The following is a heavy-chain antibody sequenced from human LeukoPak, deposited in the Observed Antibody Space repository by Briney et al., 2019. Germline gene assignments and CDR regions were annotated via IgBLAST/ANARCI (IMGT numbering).Heavy chain of an antibody. J-gene: IGHJ4*02. CDR3: ARDDYGAYDF. D-gene: IGHD4-17*01. CDR1: GGSVSSGGYS. V-gene: IGHV4-30-2*01. CDR2: IYPIGYT. Sequence: SETLSLTCAVSGGSVSSGGYSWSWIRQPAGKGLEWIGCIYPIGYTYNNPSLESRVTISLDKSKNQFSLKLTSVTAADTAIYYCARDDYGAYDFWGQGSLVTVSS.